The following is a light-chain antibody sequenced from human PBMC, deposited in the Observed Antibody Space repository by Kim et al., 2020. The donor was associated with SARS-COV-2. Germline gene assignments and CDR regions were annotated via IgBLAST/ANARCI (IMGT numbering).Light chain of an antibody. Sequence: IQLTQSPSSLSASVGDRVTITCRASQVIDNMLVWYQQKPGKAPKVLIKGASTLHSGVPSRFSGGGFGTDFTLTINNLQPEDFATYYWQQHHTYPITFGPGTRLEIK. J-gene: IGKJ5*01. V-gene: IGKV1-9*01. CDR3: QQHHTYPIT. CDR1: QVIDNM. CDR2: GAS.